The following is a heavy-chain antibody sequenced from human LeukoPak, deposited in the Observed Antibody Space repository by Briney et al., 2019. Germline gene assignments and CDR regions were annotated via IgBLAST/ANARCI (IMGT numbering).Heavy chain of an antibody. J-gene: IGHJ5*02. CDR3: ARNRSAYA. Sequence: GRSLRLSCAASGFTFSSYGMHWVRQAPGKGLEWVSVIYSGGSTYYADSVKGRFAISRDNSKNTLYLQMNSLRAEDAAVYYCARNRSAYAWGQGTLVTVSS. CDR2: IYSGGST. V-gene: IGHV3-66*01. CDR1: GFTFSSYG. D-gene: IGHD3-10*01.